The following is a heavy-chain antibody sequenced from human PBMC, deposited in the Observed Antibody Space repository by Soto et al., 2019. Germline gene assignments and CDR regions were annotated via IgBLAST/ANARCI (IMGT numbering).Heavy chain of an antibody. J-gene: IGHJ4*02. Sequence: ASVKVSCRASGYTFTGYYMHWVRQAPGQGLEWMGWINPNSGGTNYAQKFQGRVTMTRDTSISTAYMEMSRLRSDDTAEYYCARASKWCCSGGSCLDYWGQGTLVTVSS. D-gene: IGHD2-15*01. V-gene: IGHV1-2*02. CDR2: INPNSGGT. CDR1: GYTFTGYY. CDR3: ARASKWCCSGGSCLDY.